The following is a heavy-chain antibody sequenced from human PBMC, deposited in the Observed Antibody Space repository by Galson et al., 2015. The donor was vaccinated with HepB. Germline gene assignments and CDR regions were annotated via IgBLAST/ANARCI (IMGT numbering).Heavy chain of an antibody. D-gene: IGHD3-3*01. Sequence: SLRLSCAASGFIFTHYGVHWVRQAPGKGLERAAVIWYDGSKKYYADSVKGRFTISRDNSKNTLYLQMNSLRAEDTAVYYCARGLIWSGPPYHYGLDVWGQGTTVTVSS. CDR1: GFIFTHYG. V-gene: IGHV3-33*01. CDR2: IWYDGSKK. J-gene: IGHJ6*02. CDR3: ARGLIWSGPPYHYGLDV.